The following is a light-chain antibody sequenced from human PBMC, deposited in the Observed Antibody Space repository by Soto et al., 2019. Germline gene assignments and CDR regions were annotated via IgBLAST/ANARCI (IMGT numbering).Light chain of an antibody. J-gene: IGKJ1*01. CDR1: HGLGGY. CDR3: QRYYAYPRT. Sequence: AIRISQSPSSPSASTGARVNITCPAGHGLGGYLAWDQVKPGRGPKRLMFAASTLQRGVPSRFSGSGSETDFTLTISYLQSEDFAPYYCQRYYAYPRTFGQGTKVDIK. CDR2: AAS. V-gene: IGKV1-8*01.